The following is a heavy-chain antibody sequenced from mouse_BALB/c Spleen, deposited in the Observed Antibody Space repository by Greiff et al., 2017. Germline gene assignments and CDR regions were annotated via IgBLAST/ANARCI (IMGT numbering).Heavy chain of an antibody. D-gene: IGHD2-3*01. J-gene: IGHJ2*01. V-gene: IGHV2-9*02. CDR3: ARDAPYDGYYVPFDY. Sequence: VQVVESGPGLVAPSQSLSITCTVSGFSLTSYGVHWVRQPPGKGLEWLGVIWAGGSTNYNSALMSRLSISKDNSKSQVFLKMNSLQTDDTAMYYCARDAPYDGYYVPFDYWGQGTTLTVSS. CDR2: IWAGGST. CDR1: GFSLTSYG.